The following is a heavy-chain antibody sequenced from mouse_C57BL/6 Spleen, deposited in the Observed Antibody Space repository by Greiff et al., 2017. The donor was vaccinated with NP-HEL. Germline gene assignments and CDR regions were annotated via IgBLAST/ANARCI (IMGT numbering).Heavy chain of an antibody. CDR2: IDPSDSET. V-gene: IGHV1-52*01. J-gene: IGHJ3*01. D-gene: IGHD1-1*01. CDR1: GYTFTSYW. Sequence: QVQLQQPGAELVRPGSSVKLSCKASGYTFTSYWMHWVKQRPIQGLEWIGNIDPSDSETHYNQKFKDKATLTVDKSSSTAYMQLSSLTSEDSAVYDGSRGYYGSSSGFAYWGQGTLVTVSA. CDR3: SRGYYGSSSGFAY.